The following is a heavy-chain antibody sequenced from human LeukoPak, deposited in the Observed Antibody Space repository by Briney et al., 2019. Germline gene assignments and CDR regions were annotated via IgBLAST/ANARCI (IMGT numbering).Heavy chain of an antibody. J-gene: IGHJ5*02. CDR3: ARVSLGYCSGGSCYSDWFDP. Sequence: VASVKVSCKASGYTFTGYYMHWVRQAPGQGLEWMGWISPYNGNTNYVQKLQGRVTMTTDISTSTAYMELRSLRSDDTAVYYCARVSLGYCSGGSCYSDWFDPWGQGTLVTVSS. D-gene: IGHD2-15*01. CDR1: GYTFTGYY. V-gene: IGHV1-18*04. CDR2: ISPYNGNT.